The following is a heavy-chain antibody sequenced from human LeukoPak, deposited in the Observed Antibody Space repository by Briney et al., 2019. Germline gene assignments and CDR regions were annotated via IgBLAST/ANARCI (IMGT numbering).Heavy chain of an antibody. D-gene: IGHD3-3*01. CDR2: INRNSGGT. V-gene: IGHV1-2*02. CDR1: VYSFTGSY. CDR3: ARSITIFGVATSGY. J-gene: IGHJ4*02. Sequence: ASVKLSCKSSVYSFTGSYMHYLRRAPRQRLEWLGWINRNSGGTNHAQKFQARVTTPRDMLTSTAYTQLSSLRSEPTAVDYCARSITIFGVATSGYWGQGTLVTVSS.